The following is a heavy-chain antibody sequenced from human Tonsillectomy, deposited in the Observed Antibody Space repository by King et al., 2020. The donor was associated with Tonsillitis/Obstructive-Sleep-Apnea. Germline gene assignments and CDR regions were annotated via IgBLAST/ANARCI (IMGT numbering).Heavy chain of an antibody. CDR2: INHSGST. CDR1: VGSFSGCY. V-gene: IGHV4-34*01. J-gene: IGHJ4*02. Sequence: VQLQQWGAGLLKPSETLSLTCAVYVGSFSGCYWTWIRQPPGKGLELIGEINHSGSTNYIPSLKSRVTISVDTSKNQFSLKLRSVTATDTAVYYCARGQVGKVWGPAEEPLECWGQGTLVTVSS. D-gene: IGHD1-14*01. CDR3: ARGQVGKVWGPAEEPLEC.